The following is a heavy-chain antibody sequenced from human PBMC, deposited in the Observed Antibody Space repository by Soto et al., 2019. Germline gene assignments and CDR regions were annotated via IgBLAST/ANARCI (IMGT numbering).Heavy chain of an antibody. CDR2: ISYDGSNK. J-gene: IGHJ4*02. CDR1: GFTFSSYG. CDR3: AKENSSWYQDYFDY. D-gene: IGHD6-13*01. V-gene: IGHV3-30*18. Sequence: PGGSLRLSCAASGFTFSSYGMHWVRQAPGKGLEWVAVISYDGSNKYYADSVKGRFTISRDNSKNTLYLQMNSLRAEDTAVYYCAKENSSWYQDYFDYWGQGTLVTVSS.